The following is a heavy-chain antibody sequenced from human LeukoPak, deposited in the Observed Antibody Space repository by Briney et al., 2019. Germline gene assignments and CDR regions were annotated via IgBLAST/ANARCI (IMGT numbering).Heavy chain of an antibody. V-gene: IGHV3-7*01. CDR1: GFTFSSYW. CDR3: ASNNWNFGYYFDY. CDR2: IKQDGSEK. Sequence: GGSLRLSCAASGFTFSSYWMSWVRQAPGKGLEWVANIKQDGSEKYYVDSVKGRFTISRDSAKNSLYLQMNSLRAEDTAVYYCASNNWNFGYYFDYWGQGTLVTVSS. D-gene: IGHD1-1*01. J-gene: IGHJ4*02.